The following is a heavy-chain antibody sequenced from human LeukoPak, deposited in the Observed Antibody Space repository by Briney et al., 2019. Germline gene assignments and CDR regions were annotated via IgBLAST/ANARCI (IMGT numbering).Heavy chain of an antibody. Sequence: SQTLSLTCAVSGGSISSGGYSWSWIRQPPGKGLEWIGYIYHSGSTYYHPSLKSRVTISVDRSKNQFSLKLSSVTAADTAVYYCARENSYYDIVTGYYTATSYFDYWGQEPWSPSPQ. CDR3: ARENSYYDIVTGYYTATSYFDY. CDR1: GGSISSGGYS. J-gene: IGHJ4*01. D-gene: IGHD3-9*01. V-gene: IGHV4-30-2*01. CDR2: IYHSGST.